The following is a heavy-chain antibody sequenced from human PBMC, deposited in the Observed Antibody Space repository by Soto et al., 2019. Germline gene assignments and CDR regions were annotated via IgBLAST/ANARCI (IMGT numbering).Heavy chain of an antibody. CDR3: ARVLYAAMEV. V-gene: IGHV2-26*01. Sequence: QVTLKESGPVLVKPTETLTLTCTVSGFSLSHPRMGVSWIRQPPGKALEWLAHISSNDEKSYTPSLKSRLTISKDTSKSQVVLIMTNMDPVDTATYYCARVLYAAMEVCGQGTTVPVSS. J-gene: IGHJ6*02. CDR2: ISSNDEK. CDR1: GFSLSHPRMG. D-gene: IGHD2-8*01.